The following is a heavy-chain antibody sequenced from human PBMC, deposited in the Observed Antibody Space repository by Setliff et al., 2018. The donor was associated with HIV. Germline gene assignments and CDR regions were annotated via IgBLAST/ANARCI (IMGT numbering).Heavy chain of an antibody. CDR3: AKAARGGLQYGPTGHAFDI. V-gene: IGHV1-69*10. CDR2: ISPILGTT. Sequence: SVKVSCKAAGGSFNNYAISWVRQAPGQGLEWVGGISPILGTTNSGPRFHGRVTITADKSTNTVYIELSSLRSEDTALYYCAKAARGGLQYGPTGHAFDIWGQGTMVTVSS. D-gene: IGHD1-1*01. J-gene: IGHJ3*02. CDR1: GGSFNNYA.